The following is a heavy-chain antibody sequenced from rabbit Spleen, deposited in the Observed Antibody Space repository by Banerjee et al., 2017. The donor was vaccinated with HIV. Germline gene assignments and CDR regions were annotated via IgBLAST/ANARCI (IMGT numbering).Heavy chain of an antibody. D-gene: IGHD1-1*01. CDR2: INSGSGST. V-gene: IGHV1S45*01. CDR1: GFDFNNGG. Sequence: QEQLVESGGGLVQPGGSLTLSCKASGFDFNNGGVSWVRQAPGKGLEWIGCINSGSGSTVYATWAKGRFTIYRASWTTVTLQMTTLTVADTASYFCARDLPGVIGWNLNLWGPGTLVTVS. CDR3: ARDLPGVIGWNLNL. J-gene: IGHJ4*01.